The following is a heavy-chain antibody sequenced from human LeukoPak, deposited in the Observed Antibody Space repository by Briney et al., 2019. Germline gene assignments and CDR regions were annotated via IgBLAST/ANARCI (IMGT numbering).Heavy chain of an antibody. CDR3: AGLGYGANFIHY. J-gene: IGHJ4*02. CDR1: GYTYTNYG. V-gene: IGHV1-18*01. D-gene: IGHD4-23*01. CDR2: ISPYNGNT. Sequence: GASVKVSCKASGYTYTNYGISWVRQAPGQGLERMGWISPYNGNTHYAQKFQGRVTMTTDTSTSTVYMELRSLRSDDTAVYYCAGLGYGANFIHYWGQGTLVTVSS.